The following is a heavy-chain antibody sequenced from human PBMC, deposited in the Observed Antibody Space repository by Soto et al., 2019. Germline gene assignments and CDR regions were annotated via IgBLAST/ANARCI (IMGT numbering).Heavy chain of an antibody. D-gene: IGHD3-9*01. J-gene: IGHJ4*02. Sequence: QVQLQESGPGLVKPLETLFLTCTVPGGSITSYYWSWVRQPPGKGLEWIGYIYYNGNINYNPSLKSRLTISLDTSKNQFSLRLSSVTAADTAVYYCATGRVYFGSEYWGQGTRVTVSS. V-gene: IGHV4-59*01. CDR2: IYYNGNI. CDR3: ATGRVYFGSEY. CDR1: GGSITSYY.